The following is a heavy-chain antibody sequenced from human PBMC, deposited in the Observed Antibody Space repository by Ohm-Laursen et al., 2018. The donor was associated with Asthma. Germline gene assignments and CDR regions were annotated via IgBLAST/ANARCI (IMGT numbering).Heavy chain of an antibody. CDR3: AREADSGSYYFDY. Sequence: SLRLSCAASGFTFSSYAMSWVRQAPGKRLEWVSVIYSGGSTYYADSVKGRFTISRDNSKNTLYLQMNSLRAEDTAVYYCAREADSGSYYFDYWGQGTLVTVSS. CDR1: GFTFSSYA. V-gene: IGHV3-53*01. J-gene: IGHJ4*02. D-gene: IGHD1-26*01. CDR2: IYSGGST.